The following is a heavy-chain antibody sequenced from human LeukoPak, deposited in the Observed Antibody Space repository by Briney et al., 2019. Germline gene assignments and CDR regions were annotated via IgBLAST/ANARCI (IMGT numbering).Heavy chain of an antibody. D-gene: IGHD2-2*01. CDR3: ARHGYCSSTSCYGWFDP. CDR1: GGSFSGYY. CDR2: INHSGST. J-gene: IGHJ5*02. Sequence: SETLSLACAVYGGSFSGYYWSWIRQPPGKGLEWIGEINHSGSTNYNPSLKSRVTISVDTSKNQFSLKLSSVTAADTAVYYCARHGYCSSTSCYGWFDPWGQGTLVIVSS. V-gene: IGHV4-34*01.